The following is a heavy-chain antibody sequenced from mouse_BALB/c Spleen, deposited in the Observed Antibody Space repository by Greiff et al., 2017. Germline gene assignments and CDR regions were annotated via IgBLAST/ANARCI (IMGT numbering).Heavy chain of an antibody. J-gene: IGHJ2*01. V-gene: IGHV1S137*01. Sequence: QVQLQQSGAELVRPGVSVKISCKGSGYTFTDYAMHWVKQSHAKSLEWIGVISTYYGDASYNQKFKGKATMTVDKSSSTAYMELARLTSEDSAIYYCARKEYGTNLSFDYWGQGTTLTVSS. D-gene: IGHD2-1*01. CDR3: ARKEYGTNLSFDY. CDR1: GYTFTDYA. CDR2: ISTYYGDA.